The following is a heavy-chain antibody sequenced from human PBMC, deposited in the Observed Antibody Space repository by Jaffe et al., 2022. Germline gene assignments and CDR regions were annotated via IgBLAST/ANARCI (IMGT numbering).Heavy chain of an antibody. CDR3: ARDNYDILTGYYGTYYYYYYMDV. J-gene: IGHJ6*03. D-gene: IGHD3-9*01. Sequence: QVQLVQSGAEVKKPGASVKVSCKASGYTFTSYGISWVRQAPGQGLEWMGWISAYNGNTNYAQKLQGRVTMTTDTSTSTAYMELRSLRSDDTAVYYCARDNYDILTGYYGTYYYYYYMDVWGKGTTVTVSS. CDR2: ISAYNGNT. CDR1: GYTFTSYG. V-gene: IGHV1-18*01.